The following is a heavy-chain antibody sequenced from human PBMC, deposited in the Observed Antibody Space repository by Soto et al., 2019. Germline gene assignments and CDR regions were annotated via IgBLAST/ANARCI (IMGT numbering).Heavy chain of an antibody. Sequence: SETLSLTCTVSGGSISTYYWSWIRQPPGKGLEWIGYIYYSGSTNYNPSLKSRVTMSVDTSKNQFSLKLSSVTAADTAVYYCARERIAAVWGQGTTVTVSS. V-gene: IGHV4-59*01. J-gene: IGHJ6*02. CDR3: ARERIAAV. D-gene: IGHD6-25*01. CDR2: IYYSGST. CDR1: GGSISTYY.